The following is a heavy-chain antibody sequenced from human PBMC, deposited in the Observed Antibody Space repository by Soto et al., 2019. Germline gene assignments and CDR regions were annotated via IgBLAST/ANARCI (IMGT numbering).Heavy chain of an antibody. CDR2: ISYDGSNK. Sequence: PGGSLRLSCAASGFTFSSYGMHWVRQAPGKGLEWVAVISYDGSNKYYADSVKGRFTISRDNSKNTLYLQMNSLRAEDTAVYYCAKTLWFGESAFDYWGQGTLVTVSS. D-gene: IGHD3-10*01. CDR1: GFTFSSYG. J-gene: IGHJ4*02. CDR3: AKTLWFGESAFDY. V-gene: IGHV3-30*18.